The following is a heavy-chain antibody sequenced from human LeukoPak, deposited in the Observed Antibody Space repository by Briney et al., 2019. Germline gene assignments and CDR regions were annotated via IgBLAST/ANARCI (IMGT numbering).Heavy chain of an antibody. Sequence: SVKVSCKASGGTFSSYAISWVRQAPGQGLEWMGGIIPIFGTANYAQKSQGRVTITADESTSTAYMELSSLRSEDTAVYYCARTSGAAITVAGTLGYWGQGTLVTVSS. J-gene: IGHJ4*02. CDR1: GGTFSSYA. D-gene: IGHD6-19*01. CDR3: ARTSGAAITVAGTLGY. V-gene: IGHV1-69*13. CDR2: IIPIFGTA.